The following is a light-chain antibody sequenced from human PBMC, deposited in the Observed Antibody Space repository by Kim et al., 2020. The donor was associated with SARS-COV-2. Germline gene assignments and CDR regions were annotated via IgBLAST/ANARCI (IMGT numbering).Light chain of an antibody. V-gene: IGLV3-27*01. CDR1: VLAKKY. Sequence: VPPGQTPMITCSGDVLAKKYARWFQQKPGQAPVLVIYKDSERPSGIPERFSGSSSGTTVTLTISGAQVEDEADYYCYSAADNNVVFGGGTQLTVL. CDR2: KDS. J-gene: IGLJ2*01. CDR3: YSAADNNVV.